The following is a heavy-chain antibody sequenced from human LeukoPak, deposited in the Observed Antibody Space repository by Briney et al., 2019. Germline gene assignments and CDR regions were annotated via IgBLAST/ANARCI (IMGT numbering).Heavy chain of an antibody. V-gene: IGHV1-69*04. D-gene: IGHD3-22*01. CDR1: GGTFSSYA. CDR2: IIPIFGIA. CDR3: ARDSLDSSGYTGY. Sequence: SVKVSCKASGGTFSSYAISWVRQAPGQGLEWMGRIIPIFGIANYAQKFQGRVTITADKSTSTAYMELSSLRSEDTAVYYCARDSLDSSGYTGYWGQGTLVTVSS. J-gene: IGHJ4*02.